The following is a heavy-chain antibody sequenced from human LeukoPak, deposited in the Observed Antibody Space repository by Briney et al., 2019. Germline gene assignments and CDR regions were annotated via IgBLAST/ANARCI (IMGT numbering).Heavy chain of an antibody. D-gene: IGHD3-3*01. V-gene: IGHV4-31*03. CDR1: GGSISSSPYY. J-gene: IGHJ4*02. CDR2: ISYSGST. CDR3: AGAPNQDFFDY. Sequence: KSSQTLSLTCTVSGGSISSSPYYWSWFRQRPGEGLEWMGYISYSGSTSYNPSLKSRLAISADTSTNLLSLRLNSATAADTAVYYCAGAPNQDFFDYWGQGTLVTVSS.